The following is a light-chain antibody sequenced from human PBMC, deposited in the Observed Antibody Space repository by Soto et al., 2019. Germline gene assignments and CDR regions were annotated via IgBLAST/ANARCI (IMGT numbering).Light chain of an antibody. CDR2: NAS. J-gene: IGKJ1*01. CDR3: QQYHIYSGT. Sequence: DIQMTQSPSTLSPSARDRFTITCRASQTIDSWLAWYQQRPGKPPNLLIYNASTLASGVPSRFSGSGSWTEFTLTSNSLQPDDFATYYCQQYHIYSGTFGQGTKVDIK. CDR1: QTIDSW. V-gene: IGKV1-5*03.